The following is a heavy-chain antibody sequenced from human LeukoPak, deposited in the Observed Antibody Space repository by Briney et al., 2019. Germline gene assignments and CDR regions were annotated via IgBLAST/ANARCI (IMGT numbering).Heavy chain of an antibody. Sequence: ASVKVSCKASGYTFTDYYLLWVRQAPGKGLEWMGGFDPEDGETIYAQKFQGRVTMTEDTSTDTAYMELSSLRSEDTAVYYCATGLGAPHTHAPPFDYWGQGTLVTVSS. D-gene: IGHD1-26*01. CDR1: GYTFTDYY. V-gene: IGHV1-24*01. J-gene: IGHJ4*02. CDR2: FDPEDGET. CDR3: ATGLGAPHTHAPPFDY.